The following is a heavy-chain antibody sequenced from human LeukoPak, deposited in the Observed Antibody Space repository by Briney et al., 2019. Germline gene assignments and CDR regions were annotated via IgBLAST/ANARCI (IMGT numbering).Heavy chain of an antibody. CDR2: INPNSGDT. Sequence: ASVNVSCKASGYTITGYYIHWVRQAPGQGLEWIGWINPNSGDTNYAQKFQGRVTMTRDSSINTAFMELSRLRSDDTAVYYCARDRHWNQGNFDYWGQGTLVTVSS. CDR1: GYTITGYY. V-gene: IGHV1-2*02. J-gene: IGHJ4*02. CDR3: ARDRHWNQGNFDY. D-gene: IGHD1-1*01.